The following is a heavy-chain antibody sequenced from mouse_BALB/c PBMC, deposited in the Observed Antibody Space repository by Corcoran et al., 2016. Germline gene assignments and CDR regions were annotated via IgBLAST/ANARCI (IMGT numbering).Heavy chain of an antibody. V-gene: IGHV8-12*01. Sequence: QVTLKESGPGILQPSQTLSLTCSFSGFSLSTSGMGVSWIRQPSGKGLEWLAHIYWDDDKRYNPSLKSRLTISKDTSRNQVFLKITSVDTADTATYYCARRGDYYGSPFDYWGQGTTLTVSS. J-gene: IGHJ2*01. D-gene: IGHD1-1*01. CDR1: GFSLSTSGMG. CDR2: IYWDDDK. CDR3: ARRGDYYGSPFDY.